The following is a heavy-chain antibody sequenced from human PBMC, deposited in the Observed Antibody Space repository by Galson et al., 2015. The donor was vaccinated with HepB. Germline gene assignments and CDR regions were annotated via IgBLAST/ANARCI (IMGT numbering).Heavy chain of an antibody. CDR1: GFTFGDYA. D-gene: IGHD6-19*01. V-gene: IGHV3-49*03. CDR2: IRSKAYGGTT. Sequence: SLRLSCAASGFTFGDYAMSWFRQAPGKGLEWVGFIRSKAYGGTTEYAASVKGRFTISRDDSKSIAYLQMNSLKTEDTAVYYCARSGVVDRGWLDYWGQGTLVTVSS. CDR3: ARSGVVDRGWLDY. J-gene: IGHJ4*02.